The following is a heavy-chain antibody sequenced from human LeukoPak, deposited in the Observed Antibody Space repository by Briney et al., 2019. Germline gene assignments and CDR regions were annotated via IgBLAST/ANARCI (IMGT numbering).Heavy chain of an antibody. CDR3: AKERGGYYYYYMDV. V-gene: IGHV3-33*06. J-gene: IGHJ6*03. Sequence: GGSLRLSCAASGFTFSSYGMHWVRQAPGKGLEWVAVIWYDGSNKYYADSVKGRFTISRDNSKNTLYLQMNSLRAVDTAVYYCAKERGGYYYYYMDVWGKGTTVTVSS. CDR2: IWYDGSNK. D-gene: IGHD3-10*01. CDR1: GFTFSSYG.